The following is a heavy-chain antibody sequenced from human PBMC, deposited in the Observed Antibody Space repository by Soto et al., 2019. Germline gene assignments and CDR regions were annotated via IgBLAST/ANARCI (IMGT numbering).Heavy chain of an antibody. J-gene: IGHJ4*02. Sequence: EVQLLESGGGLVQPGGSLRLSCAASGFTFSSYALSWVRQAPGKGLEWVSVISGSGGSTYYADSVKGRFTISRDNSKNTLYLQMNSLRADETAVYYCAKSSGWFNPFDYWGQGTLVTVSS. CDR3: AKSSGWFNPFDY. V-gene: IGHV3-23*01. D-gene: IGHD6-19*01. CDR1: GFTFSSYA. CDR2: ISGSGGST.